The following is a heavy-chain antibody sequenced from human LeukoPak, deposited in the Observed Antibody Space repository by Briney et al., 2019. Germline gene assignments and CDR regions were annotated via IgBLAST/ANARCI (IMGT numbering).Heavy chain of an antibody. J-gene: IGHJ4*02. CDR3: ARGLGRRCSSTSCYSGAHDY. D-gene: IGHD2-2*01. CDR1: GYSFTSYD. CDR2: MNPNSGNS. Sequence: ASVKVSCKASGYSFTSYDINWVRQATGQGLEWMGWMNPNSGNSGYAQKFQGRITMTRNTSINTAYIESSSLRSEDTAVYYCARGLGRRCSSTSCYSGAHDYWGQGTLVTVSS. V-gene: IGHV1-8*01.